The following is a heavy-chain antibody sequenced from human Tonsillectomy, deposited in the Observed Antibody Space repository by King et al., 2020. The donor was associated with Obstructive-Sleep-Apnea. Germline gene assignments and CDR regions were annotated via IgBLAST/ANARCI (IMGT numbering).Heavy chain of an antibody. CDR1: GGSISSYY. Sequence: QLQESGPGLVKPSETLSLTCTVSGGSISSYYWSWIRQPQGKGLEWIGYIYYSGSTNYNPSLQSRVTISVDTSKNQFSLKLSSVTAADTAVYYCARDVTSGGSWYAEHAFDIWGQGTMVTVSS. D-gene: IGHD6-13*01. CDR3: ARDVTSGGSWYAEHAFDI. CDR2: IYYSGST. V-gene: IGHV4-59*01. J-gene: IGHJ3*02.